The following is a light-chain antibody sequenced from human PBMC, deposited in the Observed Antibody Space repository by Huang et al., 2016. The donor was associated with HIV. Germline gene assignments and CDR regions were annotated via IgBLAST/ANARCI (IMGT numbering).Light chain of an antibody. V-gene: IGKV1-39*01. Sequence: DIQMTQSPSSLSASVGDRVTITCRASQSISSYLNWYQQKPGKSPKLLIYAASSVQSGVPSRFSGSGSRTDFTLTISSLLPEDFATYYCQQSYSTPLTFGGGTKVEIK. CDR3: QQSYSTPLT. CDR2: AAS. J-gene: IGKJ4*01. CDR1: QSISSY.